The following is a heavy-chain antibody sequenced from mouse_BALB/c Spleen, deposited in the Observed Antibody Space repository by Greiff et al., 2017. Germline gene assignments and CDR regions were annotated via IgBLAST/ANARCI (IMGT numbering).Heavy chain of an antibody. Sequence: DLVKPGASVKLSCKASGYTFTSYWINWIKQRPGQGLEWIGRIAPGSGSTYYNEMFKGKATLTVDTSSSTAYIQLSSLSSEDSAVYFCARWEYYGPMDYWGQETSVTVSS. J-gene: IGHJ4*01. D-gene: IGHD1-2*01. CDR2: IAPGSGST. CDR3: ARWEYYGPMDY. V-gene: IGHV1S41*01. CDR1: GYTFTSYW.